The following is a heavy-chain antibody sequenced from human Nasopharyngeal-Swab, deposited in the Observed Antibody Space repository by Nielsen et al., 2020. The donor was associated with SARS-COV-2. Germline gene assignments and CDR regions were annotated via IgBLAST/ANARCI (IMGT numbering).Heavy chain of an antibody. CDR3: AKDDFCPACAFDV. Sequence: GESLKISCAASGFDLWKYAMSWVRQAPGKGLEWVSTVSNNDGSLTFYADSVKGRFTTSRDTSKNTVSLQMNSLRAEDTAVYYCAKDDFCPACAFDVWGQGTIVTVSS. CDR1: GFDLWKYA. D-gene: IGHD2-21*02. CDR2: VSNNDGSLT. J-gene: IGHJ3*01. V-gene: IGHV3-23*01.